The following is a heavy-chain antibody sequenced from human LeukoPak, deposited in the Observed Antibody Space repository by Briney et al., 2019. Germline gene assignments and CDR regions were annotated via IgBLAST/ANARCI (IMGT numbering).Heavy chain of an antibody. V-gene: IGHV1-46*01. D-gene: IGHD3-10*01. J-gene: IGHJ4*02. CDR3: ARASGSSAVPFDY. Sequence: ASVTVSCKASGYTFTSNYMHWVRQAPGQGLEWMGVIAPSSGTTSYAQKFQGRVTMTRDTSTSTLYMELSSLTSEDTAVYYCARASGSSAVPFDYWGQETLVTVSS. CDR1: GYTFTSNY. CDR2: IAPSSGTT.